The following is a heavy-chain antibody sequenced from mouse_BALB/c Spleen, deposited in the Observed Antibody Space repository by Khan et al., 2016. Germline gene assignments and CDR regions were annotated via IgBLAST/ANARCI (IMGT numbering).Heavy chain of an antibody. V-gene: IGHV7-3*02. CDR2: IRNKANGYTT. D-gene: IGHD2-14*01. J-gene: IGHJ3*01. CDR3: VRAPYRYFAY. CDR1: GFTFTDYY. Sequence: EVELVESGGGLVQPGGSLRLSCATSGFTFTDYYMSWVRQPPGKALEWLGFIRNKANGYTTEYSASVKGRFNISRDNTQSILYLQMNTLRAEDSATYYCVRAPYRYFAYWGQGTLVTVSA.